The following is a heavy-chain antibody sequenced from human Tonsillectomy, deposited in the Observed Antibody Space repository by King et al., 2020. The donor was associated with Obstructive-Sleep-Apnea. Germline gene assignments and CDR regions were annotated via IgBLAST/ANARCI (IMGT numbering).Heavy chain of an antibody. D-gene: IGHD6-19*01. J-gene: IGHJ4*02. Sequence: VQLVESGGGLVQPGGSLRLSCAASGFTFSSYAMSWVRQAPGKGLEWVSGISGSGGSTYYANSVKGRFTISRDKSKTTLYLQMNSLRAEDTAVYYCAKARQPYVSGEDYFDYWGQGTLVTVSS. V-gene: IGHV3-23*04. CDR3: AKARQPYVSGEDYFDY. CDR1: GFTFSSYA. CDR2: ISGSGGST.